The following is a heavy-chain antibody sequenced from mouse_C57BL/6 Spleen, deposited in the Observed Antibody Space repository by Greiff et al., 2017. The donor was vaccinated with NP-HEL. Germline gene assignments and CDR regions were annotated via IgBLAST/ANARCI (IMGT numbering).Heavy chain of an antibody. J-gene: IGHJ4*01. CDR2: IYPGSGST. CDR3: ARYGGYWDAMDY. CDR1: GYTFTSYW. D-gene: IGHD2-3*01. V-gene: IGHV1-55*01. Sequence: QVQLQQPGAELVKPGASVNMSCKASGYTFTSYWITWVKQRPGQGLEWIGDIYPGSGSTNYNEKFKSKATLTVDTSSSTAYMQLSSLTSEDSAVYYCARYGGYWDAMDYWGQGTSVTVSS.